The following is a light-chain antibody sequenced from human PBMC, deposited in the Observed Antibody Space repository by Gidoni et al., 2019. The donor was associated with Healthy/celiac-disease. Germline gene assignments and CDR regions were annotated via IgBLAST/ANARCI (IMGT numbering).Light chain of an antibody. CDR2: GAS. V-gene: IGKV3-20*01. CDR3: QQYGSSPPYT. CDR1: QSVSSSY. J-gene: IGKJ1*01. Sequence: EIVLTQSPGTLSLSPGERATLSCRASQSVSSSYLAWSQQKPGQAPRLLIYGASSRATGIPDRFSGSGSGTDFTLTISRLEPEDFAVYYCQQYGSSPPYTFGQGTKVEIK.